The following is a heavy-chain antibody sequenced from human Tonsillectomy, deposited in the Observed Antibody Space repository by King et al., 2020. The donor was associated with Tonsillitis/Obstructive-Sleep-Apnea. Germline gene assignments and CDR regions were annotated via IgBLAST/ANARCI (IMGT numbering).Heavy chain of an antibody. CDR3: ARGAIEYSSSFWFDP. CDR1: GGSISSYS. CDR2: IYYSGST. V-gene: IGHV4-59*01. J-gene: IGHJ5*02. D-gene: IGHD6-6*01. Sequence: QLQESGPGLVKPSETLSLTCTVSGGSISSYSWSWIRQPPGKGLEWIGDIYYSGSTNHNPSLKSRVTISVDTSKNQFSLKLSSVTAADTAIYYCARGAIEYSSSFWFDPWGQGTLVTVSS.